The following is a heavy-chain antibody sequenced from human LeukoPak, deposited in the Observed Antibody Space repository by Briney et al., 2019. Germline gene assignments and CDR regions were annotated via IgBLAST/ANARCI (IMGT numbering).Heavy chain of an antibody. CDR1: GFTFSSYG. J-gene: IGHJ4*02. CDR3: ARNRRSGATMGAFDY. CDR2: IWYDGSNK. Sequence: PGGSLRLSCAASGFTFSSYGMHWVRQAPGKGLEWVAVIWYDGSNKYYADSVKGRFTISRDNSKNTLYLQMNSLRAEDTAVYYCARNRRSGATMGAFDYWGQGTLVTVPS. V-gene: IGHV3-33*01. D-gene: IGHD1-26*01.